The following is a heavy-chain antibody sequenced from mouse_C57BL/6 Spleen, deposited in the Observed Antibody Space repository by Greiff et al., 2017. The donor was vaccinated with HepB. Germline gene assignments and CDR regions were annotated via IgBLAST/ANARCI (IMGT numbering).Heavy chain of an antibody. D-gene: IGHD1-1*01. J-gene: IGHJ4*01. CDR1: GYTFTSYW. V-gene: IGHV1-74*01. CDR3: AIPTTVVSDYYAMDY. CDR2: IHPSDSDT. Sequence: QVQLQQPGAELVKPGASVKVSCKASGYTFTSYWMHWVKQRPGQGLEWIGRIHPSDSDTNYNQKFKGKATLTVDKSSSTAYMQLSSLTSEDSAVYYCAIPTTVVSDYYAMDYWGQGTSVTVSS.